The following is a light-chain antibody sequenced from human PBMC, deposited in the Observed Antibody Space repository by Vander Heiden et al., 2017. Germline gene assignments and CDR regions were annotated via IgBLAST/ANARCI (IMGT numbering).Light chain of an antibody. Sequence: DIQMTQSPSSRSASVGDRVTTTCRAGQGISNYLAWYQQKPGQVPKLLIYAASTLQSGVPSRFSGSGSGTDFTLTISRLQAEDVATYYCQKYNSAPLTFGGGTKVEIK. CDR1: QGISNY. J-gene: IGKJ4*01. CDR3: QKYNSAPLT. CDR2: AAS. V-gene: IGKV1-27*01.